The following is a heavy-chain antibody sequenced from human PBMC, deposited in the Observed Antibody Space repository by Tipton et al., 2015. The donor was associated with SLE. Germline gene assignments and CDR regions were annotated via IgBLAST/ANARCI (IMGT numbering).Heavy chain of an antibody. D-gene: IGHD1-7*01. CDR3: ARVRFITGTTSLGY. CDR2: INSDGSST. CDR1: GFTFSSYW. J-gene: IGHJ4*02. Sequence: SLRLSCEASGFTFSSYWMHWVRQAPGKGLVWVSRINSDGSSTTYADSVEGRFTISRDNAKNTLYLQMNSLRAEDTAVYYCARVRFITGTTSLGYWGQGTLVTVSS. V-gene: IGHV3-74*01.